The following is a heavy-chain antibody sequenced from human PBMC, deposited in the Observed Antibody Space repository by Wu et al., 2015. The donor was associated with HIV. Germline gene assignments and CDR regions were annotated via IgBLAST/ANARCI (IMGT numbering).Heavy chain of an antibody. J-gene: IGHJ6*02. D-gene: IGHD6-19*01. Sequence: EVEKGLGPSGEGRPAKALEHFSSYAISVGATRPLDKDLSGWEGSSLSLATEKYAQQIQGRVTITADESTSTVYMELSSLRSEDTAMYYCARDTRLGPRQYYGMDVWGQGTTVTVSS. CDR1: EHFSSYA. CDR2: SSLSLATE. CDR3: ARDTRLGPRQYYGMDV. V-gene: IGHV1-69*15.